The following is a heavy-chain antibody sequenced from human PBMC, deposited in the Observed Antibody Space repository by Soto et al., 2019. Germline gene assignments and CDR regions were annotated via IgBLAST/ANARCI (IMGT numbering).Heavy chain of an antibody. CDR2: IYYSGST. CDR1: GGSISSGGYY. D-gene: IGHD2-8*02. V-gene: IGHV4-31*03. J-gene: IGHJ4*02. Sequence: SETLSLTCTVSGGSISSGGYYLRWVRQHTGKGLDWIGFIYYSGSTYYNPSLKSRVTISVDTSKNHFSLKMSSVRAADTAVYCCARQTELGDSGRYFEYWGEGILVTVS. CDR3: ARQTELGDSGRYFEY.